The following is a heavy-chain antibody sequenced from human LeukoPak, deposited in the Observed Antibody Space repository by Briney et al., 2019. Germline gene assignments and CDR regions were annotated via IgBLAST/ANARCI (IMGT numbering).Heavy chain of an antibody. D-gene: IGHD2-8*01. V-gene: IGHV3-30*02. J-gene: IGHJ4*02. CDR3: AKDFDCTNDVCYMGDFDY. CDR1: GFTFSSYG. CDR2: IRYDGSNK. Sequence: GGSLRLSCAASGFTFSSYGMHWVRQAPGKGLEWVAFIRYDGSNKYYADSVKGRFTISRDNSKNTLYLQMNSLRAEDTAVYYCAKDFDCTNDVCYMGDFDYWGQGTLVTVSS.